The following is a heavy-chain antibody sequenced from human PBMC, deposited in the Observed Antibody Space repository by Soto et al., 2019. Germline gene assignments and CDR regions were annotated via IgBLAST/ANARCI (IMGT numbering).Heavy chain of an antibody. J-gene: IGHJ4*02. Sequence: SETLSLTCTVSSGSVSSGSYFWSWIRQPPGKGLEWIGYIYYNGNTNFNPSLKSRVTISVDTSKTQFSLKLSSVTAADTAVYYCARTHYYDSSPLLLWGQGTLVTVSS. CDR2: IYYNGNT. CDR3: ARTHYYDSSPLLL. D-gene: IGHD3-22*01. CDR1: SGSVSSGSYF. V-gene: IGHV4-61*01.